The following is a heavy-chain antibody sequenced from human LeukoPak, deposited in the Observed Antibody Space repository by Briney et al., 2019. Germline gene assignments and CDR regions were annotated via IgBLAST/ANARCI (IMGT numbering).Heavy chain of an antibody. D-gene: IGHD6-19*01. J-gene: IGHJ6*02. V-gene: IGHV4-31*03. CDR2: IYYSGST. Sequence: SETLSLTCIVSGGSISSSDYYWGWIRQHPGKGLEWIGYIYYSGSTYYNPSLKSRVTISVDTSKNQFSLKLSSVTAADTAVYYCASFSGWYHYYYGMDVWGQGTTVTVSS. CDR1: GGSISSSDYY. CDR3: ASFSGWYHYYYGMDV.